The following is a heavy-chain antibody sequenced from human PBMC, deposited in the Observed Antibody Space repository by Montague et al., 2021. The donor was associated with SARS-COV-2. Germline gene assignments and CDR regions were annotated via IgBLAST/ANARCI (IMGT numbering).Heavy chain of an antibody. CDR3: ATTLTMLGGVTPNWFDP. CDR1: GDSISSYY. D-gene: IGHD3-16*01. Sequence: SETLSLTCHVSGDSISSYYYNWIRQSPGKGLEWIGFINYIGRTNYNPSLKSRTTLSLDTSKTQISLKVNSVTAADTAIYYCATTLTMLGGVTPNWFDPWGQGTLVTVSS. CDR2: INYIGRT. V-gene: IGHV4-59*01. J-gene: IGHJ5*02.